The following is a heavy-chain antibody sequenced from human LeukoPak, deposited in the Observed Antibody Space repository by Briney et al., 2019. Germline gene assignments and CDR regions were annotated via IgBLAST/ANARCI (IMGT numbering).Heavy chain of an antibody. CDR3: ARAVATERVFDY. J-gene: IGHJ4*02. CDR1: GYTFTGYY. V-gene: IGHV1-2*02. D-gene: IGHD5-12*01. Sequence: ASVKVSCKASGYTFTGYYMHWVRQAPGQGLEYMGWINPNSGGTKYAQKFQGGVAMTRDTSISTAYMELSRLRSDDTAVYYCARAVATERVFDYWGQGTLVTVSS. CDR2: INPNSGGT.